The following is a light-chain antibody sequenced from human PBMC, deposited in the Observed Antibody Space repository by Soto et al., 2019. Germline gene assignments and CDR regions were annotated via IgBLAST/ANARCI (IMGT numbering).Light chain of an antibody. CDR3: QQYGSLPKT. V-gene: IGKV3-20*01. CDR2: AAS. J-gene: IGKJ1*01. CDR1: QSVISSY. Sequence: EIVLTQSPGTLSLSPGERATLSCRASQSVISSYLAWYQQKPGQAPRLLIYAASSRATGLPDRFSGSGSGTDFTLTISRLEPEDFAVYYCQQYGSLPKTFGQGTKVEIK.